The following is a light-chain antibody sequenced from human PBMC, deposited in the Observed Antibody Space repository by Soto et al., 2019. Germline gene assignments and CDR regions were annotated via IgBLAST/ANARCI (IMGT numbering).Light chain of an antibody. J-gene: IGKJ5*01. CDR3: QQRSNWPREIT. CDR1: QSVSSSY. V-gene: IGKV3D-20*02. CDR2: GAS. Sequence: EIVLTQSPGTLSLSPGERATLSCRGSQSVSSSYLAWYQQKPGQAPRLLIYGASSSATGIPDRFSGSGSGTDFTLTISSLDPEDFAVYYCQQRSNWPREITFGQGTKLDIK.